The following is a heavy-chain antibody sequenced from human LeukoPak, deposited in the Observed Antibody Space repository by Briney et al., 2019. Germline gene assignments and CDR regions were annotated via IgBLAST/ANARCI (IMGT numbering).Heavy chain of an antibody. D-gene: IGHD6-13*01. CDR1: GGSISSYY. CDR3: ARQSEIAAAVLFDY. J-gene: IGHJ4*02. Sequence: SETLSLTCTVSGGSISSYYWSWIRQPPGKGLEWIGYIYYSGSTNYNPSLKSRVTISVDTSKNQFSLKLSSVTAADTAMYYCARQSEIAAAVLFDYWGQGTLVTVSS. V-gene: IGHV4-59*08. CDR2: IYYSGST.